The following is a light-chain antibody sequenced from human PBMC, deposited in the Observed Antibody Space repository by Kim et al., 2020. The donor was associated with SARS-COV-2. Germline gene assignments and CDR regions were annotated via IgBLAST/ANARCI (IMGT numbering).Light chain of an antibody. Sequence: PGGGATLSCRASHNVGIHLAWYQHTPGHSPRLLIYYAAMRAAGTPDRFSGSGSGTVFTPTLGSLAPEDFAIFYCQQRGSWTPAVSFGGGAQVDIK. V-gene: IGKV3-11*01. CDR1: HNVGIH. J-gene: IGKJ4*01. CDR2: YAA. CDR3: QQRGSWTPAVS.